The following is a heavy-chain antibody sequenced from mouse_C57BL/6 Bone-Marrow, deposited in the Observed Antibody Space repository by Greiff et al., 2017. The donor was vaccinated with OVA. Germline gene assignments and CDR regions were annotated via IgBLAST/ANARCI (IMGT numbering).Heavy chain of an antibody. CDR3: ASDTTVVATATPLWYFDV. Sequence: EVKLVESGPGLVKPSQSLSLTCSVTGYSITSGYYWNWIRQFPGNKLEWMGYISYDGSNNYNPSLKNRISITRDTSKNQFFLKLNSVTTEDTATYYCASDTTVVATATPLWYFDVWGTGTTVTVSS. D-gene: IGHD1-1*01. CDR2: ISYDGSN. CDR1: GYSITSGYY. J-gene: IGHJ1*03. V-gene: IGHV3-6*01.